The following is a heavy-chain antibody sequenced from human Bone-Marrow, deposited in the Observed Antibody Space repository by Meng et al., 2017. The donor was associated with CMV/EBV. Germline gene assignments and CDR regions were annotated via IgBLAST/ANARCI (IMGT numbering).Heavy chain of an antibody. V-gene: IGHV3-30*02. Sequence: GESLKISCVASGFIFSNFNMHWVRQAPGKGLEWVALIRYSSDDKSYADSVKGRFTISRDNAKNLVYLQMTSLRVDDTAVYFCARDWADGFDSWGQGTLVTVSS. CDR2: IRYSSDDK. CDR1: GFIFSNFN. D-gene: IGHD3-16*01. J-gene: IGHJ5*01. CDR3: ARDWADGFDS.